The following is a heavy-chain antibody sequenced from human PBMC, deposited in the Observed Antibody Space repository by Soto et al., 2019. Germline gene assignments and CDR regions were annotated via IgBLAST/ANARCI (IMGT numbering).Heavy chain of an antibody. D-gene: IGHD6-13*01. J-gene: IGHJ4*02. Sequence: PGGSLRLSCAASGFTFSSYEMNWVRRATGKGLEWVSYISSSGSTIYYADSVKGRFTISRDNAKNSLYLQMNSLRAEDTAVYYCARGDGQQLATLSYWGQGTLVTVSS. CDR1: GFTFSSYE. CDR3: ARGDGQQLATLSY. CDR2: ISSSGSTI. V-gene: IGHV3-48*03.